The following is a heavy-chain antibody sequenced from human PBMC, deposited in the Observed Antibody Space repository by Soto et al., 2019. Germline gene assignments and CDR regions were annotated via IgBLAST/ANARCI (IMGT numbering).Heavy chain of an antibody. CDR1: GFTLSNYA. Sequence: EVQLVESGGGLVQPGGSLRLSCAASGFTLSNYAVNWVRQAPGKGLEWVSYISSDSRYIYYGDSVKGRFTISRDNARNSVYLQMNSLRDEDTAVYYCARIKLVDFFFINVDVYDMDVWGQGTPVTVSS. V-gene: IGHV3-48*02. CDR3: ARIKLVDFFFINVDVYDMDV. D-gene: IGHD2-15*01. J-gene: IGHJ6*02. CDR2: ISSDSRYI.